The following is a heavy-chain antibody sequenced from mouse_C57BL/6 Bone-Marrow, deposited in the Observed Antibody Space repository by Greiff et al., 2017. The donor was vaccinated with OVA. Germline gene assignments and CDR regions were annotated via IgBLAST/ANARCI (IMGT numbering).Heavy chain of an antibody. CDR2: IDPETGGT. V-gene: IGHV1-15*01. CDR3: TKGYSNYYAVDY. CDR1: GYTFTDYE. D-gene: IGHD2-5*01. J-gene: IGHJ4*01. Sequence: QVQLQQSGAELVRPGASVTLSCKASGYTFTDYEMHWVKQTPVHGLEWIGAIDPETGGTAYNQKFKGQAILTADKSSSTAYMELRSLTSEDSAVYYGTKGYSNYYAVDYWGQGTSVTVSA.